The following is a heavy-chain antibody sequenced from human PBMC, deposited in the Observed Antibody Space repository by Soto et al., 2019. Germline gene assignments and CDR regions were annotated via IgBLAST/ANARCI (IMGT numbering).Heavy chain of an antibody. D-gene: IGHD2-21*02. CDR3: ARGGNHIVVVTAHRAANPIAEYFQH. J-gene: IGHJ1*01. CDR2: IYYSGST. Sequence: QVQLQESGPGLVKPSQTLSLTCTVSGGSISSGDYYWSWIRQPPGKGLEWIGYIYYSGSTYYNPSLKSRVTISVDTSKNQFSLKLSSVTAADTAVYYCARGGNHIVVVTAHRAANPIAEYFQHWGQGTLVTVSS. CDR1: GGSISSGDYY. V-gene: IGHV4-30-4*01.